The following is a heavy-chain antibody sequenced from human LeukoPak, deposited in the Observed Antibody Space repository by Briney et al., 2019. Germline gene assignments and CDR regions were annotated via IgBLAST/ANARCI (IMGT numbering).Heavy chain of an antibody. J-gene: IGHJ6*02. CDR3: AKDANYYYYYGMDV. Sequence: QSGGSLRLSCAASGFTFSSYAMSWVRQAPGKGLEWVSAISGSGGSTYYADSVKGRFTISRDNSKNTLYLQMNSLRAEDTAVYYCAKDANYYYYYGMDVWGQGTTVTVSS. CDR1: GFTFSSYA. CDR2: ISGSGGST. V-gene: IGHV3-23*01.